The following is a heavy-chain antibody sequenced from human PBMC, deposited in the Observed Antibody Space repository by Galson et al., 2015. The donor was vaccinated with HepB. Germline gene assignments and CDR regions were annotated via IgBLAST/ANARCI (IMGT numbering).Heavy chain of an antibody. CDR2: ISYDGSNE. D-gene: IGHD6-13*01. Sequence: SLRLSCAASGFTFGRHAMHWVRQAPGKGLEWVAAISYDGSNEYYTDSVKGRFTIFRDTSKNTLNLQMNSLRVEDTAVYYCARDYSNSWLGWFDSWGQGTLVTVSS. CDR3: ARDYSNSWLGWFDS. V-gene: IGHV3-30*04. CDR1: GFTFGRHA. J-gene: IGHJ5*01.